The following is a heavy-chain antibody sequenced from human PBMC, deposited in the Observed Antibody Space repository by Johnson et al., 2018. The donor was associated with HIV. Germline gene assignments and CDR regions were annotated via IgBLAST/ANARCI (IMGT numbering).Heavy chain of an antibody. Sequence: QVQLVESGGGVVQPGGSLRLSCAASGFTFSSYGMHWVRQAPGKGLEWVAFIRYDGSNKYYADSVKGRFTISRDNSKNTLYLQMKSLRAEDTAVYYCARGTLAAFDIWGQGTMVTVSS. V-gene: IGHV3-30*02. CDR3: ARGTLAAFDI. CDR1: GFTFSSYG. J-gene: IGHJ3*02. CDR2: IRYDGSNK. D-gene: IGHD2-2*01.